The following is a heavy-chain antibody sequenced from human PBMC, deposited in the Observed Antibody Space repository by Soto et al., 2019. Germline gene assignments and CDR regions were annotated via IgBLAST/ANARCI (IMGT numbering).Heavy chain of an antibody. CDR1: GGSISSYY. CDR2: IYYSGST. J-gene: IGHJ4*02. Sequence: PSETLSLTCTVSGGSISSYYWSWIRQPPGKGLEWIGYIYYSGSTNYNPSLKSRVTISVDTSKNQFSLKLSSVTAADTAVYYCARRDYYGSGIDYWGQGTLVTVSS. D-gene: IGHD3-10*01. V-gene: IGHV4-59*08. CDR3: ARRDYYGSGIDY.